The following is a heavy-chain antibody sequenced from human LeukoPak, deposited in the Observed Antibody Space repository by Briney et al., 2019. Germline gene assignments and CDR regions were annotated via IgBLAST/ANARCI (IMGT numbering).Heavy chain of an antibody. CDR2: ISSSSSYI. V-gene: IGHV3-21*01. J-gene: IGHJ4*02. CDR3: ASEDYDSSGYLDY. Sequence: GGSLRLSCAASGFTFSSYSMNWVRQAPGKGLEWVSSISSSSSYIYYTDSVKGRFTISRDNAKNSLYLQMNSLRAEDTAVYYCASEDYDSSGYLDYWGQGTLVTVSS. CDR1: GFTFSSYS. D-gene: IGHD3-22*01.